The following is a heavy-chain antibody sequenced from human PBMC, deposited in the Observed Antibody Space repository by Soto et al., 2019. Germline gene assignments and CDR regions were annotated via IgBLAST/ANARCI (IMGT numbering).Heavy chain of an antibody. CDR3: ERGDYASSGYSLNAFYI. D-gene: IGHD3-22*01. J-gene: IGHJ3*02. Sequence: QVQLVQSGAEVKKPGCSVKVSCKASGGTFSSYAISWVRQAPGQGLEWMGGIIPIFGTANYAQKFQGRVTINADECTRTAYMGLSSRRSEDPAVSYCERGDYASSGYSLNAFYIWGQETMVTVSS. V-gene: IGHV1-69*01. CDR2: IIPIFGTA. CDR1: GGTFSSYA.